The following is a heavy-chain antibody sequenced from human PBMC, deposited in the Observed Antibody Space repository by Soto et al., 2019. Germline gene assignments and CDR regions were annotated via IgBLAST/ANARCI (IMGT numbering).Heavy chain of an antibody. CDR3: ARGGDSSSWYVGDYYGMDV. CDR2: IYYSGST. Sequence: SDTLSLTCTVSGGSISSYYWSWIRQPPGKGLEWIGYIYYSGSTNYNPSLKSRVTISVDTSKNQFSLKLSSVTAADTAVYYCARGGDSSSWYVGDYYGMDVWGQGTTVTAP. J-gene: IGHJ6*02. V-gene: IGHV4-59*01. D-gene: IGHD6-13*01. CDR1: GGSISSYY.